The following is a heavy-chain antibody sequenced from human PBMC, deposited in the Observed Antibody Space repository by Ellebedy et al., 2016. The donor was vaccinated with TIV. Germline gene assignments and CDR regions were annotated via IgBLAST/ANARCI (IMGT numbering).Heavy chain of an antibody. V-gene: IGHV4-30-4*01. J-gene: IGHJ4*02. CDR3: ARDSGYGGRAFDY. CDR1: GGSISSGDYY. Sequence: MPSETLSLTCTVSGGSISSGDYYWSWIRQPPGKGLEWIGYIYYSGSTYYNPSLKSRVTISVDTSKNQFSLKLSSVTAADTAVYYCARDSGYGGRAFDYWGQGTLVTVSS. CDR2: IYYSGST. D-gene: IGHD4-23*01.